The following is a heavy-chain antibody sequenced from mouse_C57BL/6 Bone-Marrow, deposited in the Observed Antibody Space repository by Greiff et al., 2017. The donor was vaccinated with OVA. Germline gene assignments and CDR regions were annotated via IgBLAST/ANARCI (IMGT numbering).Heavy chain of an antibody. V-gene: IGHV3-6*01. J-gene: IGHJ4*01. CDR3: ARERLLEDYYAMDY. CDR1: GYSITSGYY. CDR2: ISYDGSN. D-gene: IGHD2-3*01. Sequence: ESGPGLVKPSQSLSLTCSVTGYSITSGYYWNWIRQFPGNKLEWMGYISYDGSNNYNPSLKNRISITRDTSKNQFFLKLNSVTTEDTATYYCARERLLEDYYAMDYWGQGTSVTVSS.